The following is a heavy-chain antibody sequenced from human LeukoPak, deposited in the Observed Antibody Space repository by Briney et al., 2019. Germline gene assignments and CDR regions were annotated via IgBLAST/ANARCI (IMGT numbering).Heavy chain of an antibody. V-gene: IGHV1-18*04. CDR1: GYTFTGYY. CDR2: ISAYNGNT. D-gene: IGHD1-26*01. CDR3: ARDNWSGSGLTFDI. J-gene: IGHJ3*02. Sequence: VASVKVSCKASGYTFTGYYMHWVRQAPGQGLEWMGWISAYNGNTNYAQKLQGRVTMTTDTSTSTAYMELRSLRSDDTAVYYCARDNWSGSGLTFDIWGQGTMVTVSS.